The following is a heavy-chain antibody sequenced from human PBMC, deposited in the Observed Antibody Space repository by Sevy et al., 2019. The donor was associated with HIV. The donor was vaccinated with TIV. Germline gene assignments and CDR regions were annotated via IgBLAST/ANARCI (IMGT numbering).Heavy chain of an antibody. CDR1: GFTFNNVW. CDR2: IKSKSDGGKT. J-gene: IGHJ1*01. Sequence: GGSLRLSCAASGFTFNNVWMSWVRQAPGKGLEWVAHIKSKSDGGKTDYAAPVRGSFTISRDDSKNTLYLQMNSLKTEDTAVYYCTTGGSLFQHWGQGTLVTVSS. V-gene: IGHV3-15*01. D-gene: IGHD3-16*01. CDR3: TTGGSLFQH.